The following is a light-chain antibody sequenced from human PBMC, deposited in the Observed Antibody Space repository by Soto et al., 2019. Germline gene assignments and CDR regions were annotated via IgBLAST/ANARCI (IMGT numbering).Light chain of an antibody. CDR3: SSYTSSSTSYV. CDR2: EVS. V-gene: IGLV2-14*01. CDR1: SSDVGSYSH. J-gene: IGLJ1*01. Sequence: QSALTQPASVSGSPGQSITISCSGTSSDVGSYSHVAWYQQFPGKTPKLMIYEVSNRPSGVSNRFSGSKSGNTASLTISGLQAEDEADYYCSSYTSSSTSYVFGTGTKLTVL.